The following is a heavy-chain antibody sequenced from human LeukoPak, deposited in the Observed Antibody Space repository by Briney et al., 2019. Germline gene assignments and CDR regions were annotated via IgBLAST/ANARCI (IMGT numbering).Heavy chain of an antibody. D-gene: IGHD6-13*01. CDR1: GFTFSSYA. CDR2: ISYDGSNK. V-gene: IGHV3-30*01. CDR3: ACSRYYYYYYMDV. Sequence: LPGRSLRLSCAASGFTFSSYAMHWVRQAPGKGLEWVAVISYDGSNKYYADSVKGRFTISRDNSKNTLYLQMNSLRAEDTAVYYCACSRYYYYYYMDVWGKGTTVTVSS. J-gene: IGHJ6*03.